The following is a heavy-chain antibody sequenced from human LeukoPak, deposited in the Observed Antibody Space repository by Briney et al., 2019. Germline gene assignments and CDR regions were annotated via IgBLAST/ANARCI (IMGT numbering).Heavy chain of an antibody. D-gene: IGHD6-13*01. CDR1: GGSISSYY. J-gene: IGHJ6*02. CDR3: ARETSSSSSWYDARKRSYGMGV. V-gene: IGHV4-59*01. CDR2: IYYSGST. Sequence: SETLSLTCTVSGGSISSYYWSWIRQPPGKGLEWIGYIYYSGSTNYNPSLKSRVTVSVDTSKNQFSLKLSSVTAADTAVYYCARETSSSSSWYDARKRSYGMGVWGQGTTVTVSS.